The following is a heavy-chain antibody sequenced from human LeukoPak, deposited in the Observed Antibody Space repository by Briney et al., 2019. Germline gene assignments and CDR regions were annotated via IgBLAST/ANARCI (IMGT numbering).Heavy chain of an antibody. D-gene: IGHD6-13*01. Sequence: PSETLSLTCTVSGGSISSSSYYWSWIRQPPGKGLEWIGYIYYSGSTNYNPSLKSRVTISVDTSKNQFSLKLSSVTAADTAVYYCARGGRIAAAQKHFDYWGQGTLVTVSS. CDR1: GGSISSSSYY. V-gene: IGHV4-61*01. CDR2: IYYSGST. CDR3: ARGGRIAAAQKHFDY. J-gene: IGHJ4*02.